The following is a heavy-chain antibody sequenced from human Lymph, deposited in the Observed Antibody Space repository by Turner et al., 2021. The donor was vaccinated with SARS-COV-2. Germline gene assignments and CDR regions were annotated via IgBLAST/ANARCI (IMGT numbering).Heavy chain of an antibody. CDR2: RSYDGSNK. CDR3: ARAYSGSYYYGMDV. D-gene: IGHD1-26*01. J-gene: IGHJ6*02. CDR1: GFPLSSYA. Sequence: QVQLVESGGGVVQPGRSLRLSCAASGFPLSSYAMHWVRQAPGKGLEWVAIRSYDGSNKYYADSVKGRFTISRDNSKNTLYLQMNSLRAEDAAVYYCARAYSGSYYYGMDVWGQGTTVTVS. V-gene: IGHV3-30-3*01.